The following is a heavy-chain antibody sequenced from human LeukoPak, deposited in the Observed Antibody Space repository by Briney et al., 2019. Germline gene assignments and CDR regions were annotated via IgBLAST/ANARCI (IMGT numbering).Heavy chain of an antibody. J-gene: IGHJ3*02. CDR3: ARGLGYYDTSGYSNDAFDI. CDR2: MNPNSGNT. CDR1: GYTFTNYD. Sequence: ASVKVSCKASGYTFTNYDINWVRQATGQGLEWMGWMNPNSGNTGYAQKFQGRVTMTRNTSISTAYMELSSLRSEDTAVYYCARGLGYYDTSGYSNDAFDIWGQGTMVIVSS. V-gene: IGHV1-8*01. D-gene: IGHD3-22*01.